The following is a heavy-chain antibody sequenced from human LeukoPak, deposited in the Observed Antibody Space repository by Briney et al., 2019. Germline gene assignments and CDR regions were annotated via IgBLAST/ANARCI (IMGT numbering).Heavy chain of an antibody. D-gene: IGHD3-10*01. CDR1: GYNFTSYW. Sequence: GESLKISCKGSGYNFTSYWIGWVRQMPGKGLEWMGIIYPGYSDTRYSPSFQGQVTISADKSIITAYLQWNSLKASDTAMYYCARLGLTLVRGVIIPDYWGQGTLVTVPS. V-gene: IGHV5-51*01. CDR2: IYPGYSDT. CDR3: ARLGLTLVRGVIIPDY. J-gene: IGHJ4*02.